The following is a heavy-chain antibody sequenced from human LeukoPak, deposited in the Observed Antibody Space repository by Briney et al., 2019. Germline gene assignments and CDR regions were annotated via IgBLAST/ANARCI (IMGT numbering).Heavy chain of an antibody. Sequence: LETLSLTCTVSGGSISSSSYYWGWIRQPPGKGLEWIGSIYYSGSTYYNPSLKSRVTISVDTSKNQFSLKLSSVTTADTAVYYCARIYYSSSYDYWYFDLWGRGTLVTVSS. CDR3: ARIYYSSSYDYWYFDL. V-gene: IGHV4-39*07. J-gene: IGHJ2*01. D-gene: IGHD6-13*01. CDR2: IYYSGST. CDR1: GGSISSSSYY.